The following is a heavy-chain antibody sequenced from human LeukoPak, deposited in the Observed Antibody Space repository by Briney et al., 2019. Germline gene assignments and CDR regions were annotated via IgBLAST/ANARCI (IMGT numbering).Heavy chain of an antibody. CDR3: ATVRGYSYGYAY. CDR2: VDPEDRET. D-gene: IGHD5-18*01. J-gene: IGHJ4*02. V-gene: IGHV1-69-2*01. Sequence: GATVKISCKASGYTFTDYYMHWVQQAPGKGLEWMGRVDPEDRETIYAEKFQGRVTIAADTSTDTAYMELSSLRSEDTAVYYCATVRGYSYGYAYWGQGTLVTVSS. CDR1: GYTFTDYY.